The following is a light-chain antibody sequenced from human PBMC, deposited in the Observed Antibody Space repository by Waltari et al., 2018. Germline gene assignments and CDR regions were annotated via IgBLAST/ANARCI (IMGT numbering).Light chain of an antibody. J-gene: IGKJ1*01. CDR1: QGISSY. CDR2: AAS. Sequence: AIRITQSPSSLSASTGDRVTITCRASQGISSYLAWYQQKPGKAPKLLIYAASTLQSGFPSRFSGSGSGTDFTLTISCLQSEDFATYYCQQYYSYSWTFGQGTKVEIK. V-gene: IGKV1-8*01. CDR3: QQYYSYSWT.